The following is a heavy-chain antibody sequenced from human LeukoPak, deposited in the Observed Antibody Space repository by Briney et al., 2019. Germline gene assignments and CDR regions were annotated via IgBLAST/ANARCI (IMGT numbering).Heavy chain of an antibody. CDR1: GFTFSNYA. Sequence: GGSLRLSCAASGFTFSNYAMSWVRQAPGKGLEWVSGTISSGGGTSYAHSVKGRFTISRDNSKNTLYLQMNSLRADDSAIYYCAKDFSGSSCWPRFDDWGQGTLVTVSS. V-gene: IGHV3-23*01. CDR2: TISSGGGT. D-gene: IGHD2-15*01. J-gene: IGHJ4*02. CDR3: AKDFSGSSCWPRFDD.